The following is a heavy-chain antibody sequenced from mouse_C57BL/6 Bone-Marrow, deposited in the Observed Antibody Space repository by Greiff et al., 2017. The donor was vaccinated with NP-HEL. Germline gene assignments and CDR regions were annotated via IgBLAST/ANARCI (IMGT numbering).Heavy chain of an antibody. CDR2: IYPRSGNT. CDR3: AREMDYFDY. CDR1: GYTFTSYG. J-gene: IGHJ2*01. V-gene: IGHV1-81*01. Sequence: QVQLQQSGAELARPGASVKLSCKASGYTFTSYGISWVKQRTGQGLEWIGEIYPRSGNTYSNEKFKGKATLPADKSSSTAYMELPILTSEDSAVYFCAREMDYFDYWGQVTTLTVSS.